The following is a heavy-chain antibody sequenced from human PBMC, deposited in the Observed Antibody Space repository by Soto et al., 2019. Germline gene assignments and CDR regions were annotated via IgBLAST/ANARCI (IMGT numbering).Heavy chain of an antibody. CDR2: ISYDGNNK. CDR1: GFIFSTYG. CDR3: AKDLLLTTITTVGD. D-gene: IGHD4-17*01. J-gene: IGHJ4*02. V-gene: IGHV3-30*18. Sequence: HPWGSLRLSCAASGFIFSTYGMHWVRQAPGKGLEWLSVISYDGNNKYYADSVKGRFTISRDNSKNTLWLQMDSLRTEDTAVYYCAKDLLLTTITTVGDWGQGTLVTVSS.